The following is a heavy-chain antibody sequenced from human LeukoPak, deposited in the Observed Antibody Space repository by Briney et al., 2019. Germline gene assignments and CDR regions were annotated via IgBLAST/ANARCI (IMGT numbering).Heavy chain of an antibody. J-gene: IGHJ3*02. Sequence: SETLSFTSTVSGDSISSTSYYWGWISKPPGKGLGWIGSIYYSGSTYYSPSLKSRVTISVGTSKNQFSLKLSSVTAADTAVYYCARAVAGDDAFDIWGQGTMVTVSS. V-gene: IGHV4-39*07. D-gene: IGHD6-19*01. CDR3: ARAVAGDDAFDI. CDR1: GDSISSTSYY. CDR2: IYYSGST.